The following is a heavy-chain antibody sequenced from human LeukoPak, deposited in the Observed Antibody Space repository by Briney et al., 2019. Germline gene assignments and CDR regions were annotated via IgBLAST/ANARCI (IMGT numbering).Heavy chain of an antibody. CDR1: GYTFTGYY. Sequence: ASVKVSCKASGYTFTGYYMHWVRQAPGQGLEWMGWINPNSGGTNYAQKFQGRATMTRDTSISTAYMELSRLRSDDTAVYYCARVPLLARLESYFDYWGQGTLVTVSS. D-gene: IGHD3/OR15-3a*01. CDR3: ARVPLLARLESYFDY. J-gene: IGHJ4*02. CDR2: INPNSGGT. V-gene: IGHV1-2*02.